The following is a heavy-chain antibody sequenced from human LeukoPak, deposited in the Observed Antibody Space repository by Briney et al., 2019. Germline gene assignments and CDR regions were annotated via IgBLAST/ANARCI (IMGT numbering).Heavy chain of an antibody. CDR1: GGSISSSSYY. CDR2: IYYSGST. D-gene: IGHD3-22*01. J-gene: IGHJ3*02. Sequence: PSETLSLTCTVSGGSISSSSYYWGWIRQPPGKGLEWIGSIYYSGSTYYNPSLKSRVTISVDTSKNQFSLKLSSVTAADTAVYYCARDAYYDRPELDAFDIWGQGTMVTVSS. CDR3: ARDAYYDRPELDAFDI. V-gene: IGHV4-39*07.